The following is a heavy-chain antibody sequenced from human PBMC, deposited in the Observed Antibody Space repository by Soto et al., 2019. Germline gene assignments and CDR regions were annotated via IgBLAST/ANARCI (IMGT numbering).Heavy chain of an antibody. J-gene: IGHJ6*03. D-gene: IGHD3-3*01. Sequence: SETLSLTCAVSSGSISSSNWWSWGRQPPGKGREWIGEIYHSGSTNYNPSLKSRVTISVDKSKNQFSLKLSSVTAADTAVYYCARVVDYDFWSGRSKGYCYYYMDVWGKGTTVTVSS. CDR3: ARVVDYDFWSGRSKGYCYYYMDV. CDR1: SGSISSSNW. V-gene: IGHV4-4*02. CDR2: IYHSGST.